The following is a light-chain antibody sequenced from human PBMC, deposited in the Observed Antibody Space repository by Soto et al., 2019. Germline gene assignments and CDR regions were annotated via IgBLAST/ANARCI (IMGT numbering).Light chain of an antibody. CDR1: QSVSSSY. V-gene: IGKV3-20*01. J-gene: IGKJ4*01. Sequence: EIVLTQSPGTLSLSPGERATLSCRASQSVSSSYLAWYQQKPGQAPRLLIYDASSRATGIPDRFSGSGSGTDFTRTIRRLQPEDFAVYYCQQYGTSPLTFGGGTKVEIK. CDR3: QQYGTSPLT. CDR2: DAS.